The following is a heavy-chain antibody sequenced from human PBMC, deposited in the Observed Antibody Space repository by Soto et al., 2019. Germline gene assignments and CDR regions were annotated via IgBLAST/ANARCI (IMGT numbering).Heavy chain of an antibody. CDR3: ARLVIDYYYYGMDV. J-gene: IGHJ6*02. CDR2: IYYSGST. Sequence: PSETLSLTCAVSGGSISSGGYSWSWIRQPPGKGLEWIGSIYYSGSTYYNPSLKSRVTISVDTSKNQFSLKLSSVTAADTAVYYCARLVIDYYYYGMDVWGQGTTVTVSS. V-gene: IGHV4-30-2*03. D-gene: IGHD2-15*01. CDR1: GGSISSGGYS.